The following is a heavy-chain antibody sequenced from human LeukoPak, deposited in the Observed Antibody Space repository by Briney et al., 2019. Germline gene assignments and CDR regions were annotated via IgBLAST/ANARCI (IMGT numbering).Heavy chain of an antibody. CDR2: IKQDGSEK. J-gene: IGHJ6*04. V-gene: IGHV3-7*03. CDR1: EFTFSSYW. CDR3: ARGGTYYYYGMDV. Sequence: GGSLRLSCAASEFTFSSYWMVWVRQAPGKGLEWVANIKQDGSEKYYVDSVKGRFTISRDNAKNSLYLQMNSLRAEDTAVYSCARGGTYYYYGMDVWGKGTTVTVSS.